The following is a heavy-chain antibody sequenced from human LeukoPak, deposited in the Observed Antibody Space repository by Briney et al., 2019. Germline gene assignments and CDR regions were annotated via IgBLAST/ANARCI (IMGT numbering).Heavy chain of an antibody. CDR2: IYYSDS. J-gene: IGHJ4*02. Sequence: SETLSLTCTVSGGSVSSGGYYWSWIRQHPGKGLEWVGYIYYSDSYYNPSLKSRVSISVDTSKNQFSLNLNSVTAADTPVYYCARGILTGYYGDFDYWGQGTLVTVSS. CDR3: ARGILTGYYGDFDY. V-gene: IGHV4-31*03. CDR1: GGSVSSGGYY. D-gene: IGHD3-9*01.